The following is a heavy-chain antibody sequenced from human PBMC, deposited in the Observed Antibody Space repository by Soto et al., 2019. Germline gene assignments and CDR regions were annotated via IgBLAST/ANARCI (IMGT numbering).Heavy chain of an antibody. Sequence: RSLPCTVSGGSISSYYWSWIRQPPGKGLEWIGYIYYSGSTNYNPSLKSRVTISVDTSKNQFSLKLSSVTAADTAVYYCARFSVYGDYYFDYWGQGTLVTVSS. CDR3: ARFSVYGDYYFDY. CDR2: IYYSGST. J-gene: IGHJ4*02. CDR1: GGSISSYY. V-gene: IGHV4-59*01. D-gene: IGHD4-17*01.